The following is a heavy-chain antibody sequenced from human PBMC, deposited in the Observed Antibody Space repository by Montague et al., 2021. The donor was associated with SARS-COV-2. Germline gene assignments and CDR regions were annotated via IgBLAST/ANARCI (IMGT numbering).Heavy chain of an antibody. J-gene: IGHJ3*02. CDR2: IYYSGST. V-gene: IGHV4-31*03. CDR3: ARATAGPAAILMGFPRPIDALDI. Sequence: TLSLTCTVSGGSISSGGYYWSWIRQHPGKGLEWIGYIYYSGSTYYNPSLKSRVTISVDTSKNQFSLKLSSVTAADTAVYYCARATAGPAAILMGFPRPIDALDIWGQGTMVTVSS. D-gene: IGHD2-2*01. CDR1: GGSISSGGYY.